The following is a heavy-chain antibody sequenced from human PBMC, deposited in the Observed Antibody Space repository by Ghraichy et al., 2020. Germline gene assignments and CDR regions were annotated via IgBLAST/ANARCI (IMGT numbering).Heavy chain of an antibody. Sequence: SETLSLTCAVYGGSFSGYYWSWIRQPPGKGLEWIGEINHSGSTNYNPSLKSRVTISVDTSKNQFSLKLSSVTAADTAVYYCARALWSRPDYWGQGTLVTVSS. CDR2: INHSGST. J-gene: IGHJ4*02. CDR1: GGSFSGYY. V-gene: IGHV4-34*01. CDR3: ARALWSRPDY. D-gene: IGHD3-10*01.